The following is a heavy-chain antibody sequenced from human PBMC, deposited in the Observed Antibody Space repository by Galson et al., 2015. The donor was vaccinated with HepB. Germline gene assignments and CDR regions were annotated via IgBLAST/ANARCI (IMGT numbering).Heavy chain of an antibody. CDR2: ISYDGRNT. D-gene: IGHD5-24*01. Sequence: SLRLSCAASGFTFSNYGMHWVRQAPGKGLEWLALISYDGRNTYYADSVRGRFTISRDNSKNTLYLQMNSLRAEDTAMYYCAKDPEIGRGWIQFYYFEYWGQGTLVTVSS. V-gene: IGHV3-30*18. CDR3: AKDPEIGRGWIQFYYFEY. CDR1: GFTFSNYG. J-gene: IGHJ4*02.